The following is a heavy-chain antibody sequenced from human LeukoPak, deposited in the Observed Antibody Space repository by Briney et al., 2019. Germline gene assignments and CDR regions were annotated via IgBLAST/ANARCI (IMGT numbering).Heavy chain of an antibody. CDR1: GFTFSSYG. D-gene: IGHD3-22*01. J-gene: IGHJ5*02. Sequence: GGSLRLSCAASGFTFSSYGMHWLRQAPGQGLEWVAVIWFDGSNKYYEDSVKGRFTISRDNSKNTLYLQMNSLRGEDTAVYYCERGRLVVVRNWFDPWGQGTLVTVSS. CDR3: ERGRLVVVRNWFDP. CDR2: IWFDGSNK. V-gene: IGHV3-33*01.